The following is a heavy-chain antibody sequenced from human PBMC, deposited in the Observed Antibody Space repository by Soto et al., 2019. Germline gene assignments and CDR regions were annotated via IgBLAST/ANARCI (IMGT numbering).Heavy chain of an antibody. CDR1: VFTATSNG. D-gene: IGHD4-4*01. Sequence: EVKLLESGGGLVQPGGSLRLSCGVSVFTATSNGVSWVRQAPGKGLEWVSAISTNGQGIWYADSVKGRFTISRDISRNTVSLQMDSLRAEDTAVYYCAKVRQYPRDYFHYWGKGTLVTVSS. CDR2: ISTNGQGI. V-gene: IGHV3-23*01. CDR3: AKVRQYPRDYFHY. J-gene: IGHJ4*02.